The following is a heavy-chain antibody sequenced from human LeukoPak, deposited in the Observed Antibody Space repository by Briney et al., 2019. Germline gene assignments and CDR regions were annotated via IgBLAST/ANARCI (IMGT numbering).Heavy chain of an antibody. J-gene: IGHJ4*02. Sequence: PGGSLRLSCVDSGFTFTNAWMSWVRQAPGKGLEWIGRIKSKTDGETTNYAEPVRGRFTISRDDSKSAVYLQMNSLKVEDTAVYYCTTDLGTYYHGSQRLIPIDYWGQGTLVTVSS. CDR1: GFTFTNAW. CDR2: IKSKTDGETT. CDR3: TTDLGTYYHGSQRLIPIDY. D-gene: IGHD3-10*01. V-gene: IGHV3-15*01.